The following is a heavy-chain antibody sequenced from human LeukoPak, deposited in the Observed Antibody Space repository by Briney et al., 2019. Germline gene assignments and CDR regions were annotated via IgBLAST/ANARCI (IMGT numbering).Heavy chain of an antibody. D-gene: IGHD5-24*01. CDR3: ARRTVNRDGYNFWGYYFDY. CDR1: GGSISSSSYF. CDR2: IFYSGST. Sequence: NPSETLSLTCTVSGGSISSSSYFWGWIRQPPGKGLGWIGNIFYSGSTYYNPSLKSRVTISVDTSKNQFSLKLSSVTAADTAVYFCARRTVNRDGYNFWGYYFDYWGQGTLVTVSS. J-gene: IGHJ4*02. V-gene: IGHV4-39*01.